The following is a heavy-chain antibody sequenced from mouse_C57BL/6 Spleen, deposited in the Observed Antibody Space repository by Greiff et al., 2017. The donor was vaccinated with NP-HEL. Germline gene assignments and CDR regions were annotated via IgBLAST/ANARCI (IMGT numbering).Heavy chain of an antibody. J-gene: IGHJ2*01. Sequence: QVQLQQPGAELVKPGASVKLSCKASGYTFTSYWMHWVKQRPGQGLEWIGMIHPNSGSTNYNEKFKSKATLTVDKSSSTAYMQLSSLTSEDSAVYYCARRNITTEPFDYWGQGTTLTVSS. CDR3: ARRNITTEPFDY. CDR2: IHPNSGST. D-gene: IGHD1-1*01. CDR1: GYTFTSYW. V-gene: IGHV1-64*01.